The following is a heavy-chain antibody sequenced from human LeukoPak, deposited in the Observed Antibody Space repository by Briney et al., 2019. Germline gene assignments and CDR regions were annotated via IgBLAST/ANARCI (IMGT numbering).Heavy chain of an antibody. CDR1: GYTFTTFG. V-gene: IGHV1-18*01. CDR2: ISAYTGNT. J-gene: IGHJ4*02. D-gene: IGHD2-2*01. Sequence: ASVKVSCKASGYTFTTFGITWVRQAPGQGLEWMGWISAYTGNTNYAPKFQGRVTMTTDTSTSTAHMELRSLTSDDAAVYYGARVASTTCDCPDYFDSWGQGTLVTVSS. CDR3: ARVASTTCDCPDYFDS.